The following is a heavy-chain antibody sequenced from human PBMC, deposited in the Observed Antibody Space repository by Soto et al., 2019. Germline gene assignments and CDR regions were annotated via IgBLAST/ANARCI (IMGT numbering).Heavy chain of an antibody. J-gene: IGHJ4*02. CDR2: INHSGST. CDR1: GGSFSGYY. CDR3: ARGLYDYVWGSYRSYVYFDY. V-gene: IGHV4-34*01. D-gene: IGHD3-16*02. Sequence: ETLSLTCAVYGGSFSGYYWSWIRQPPGKGLEWIGEINHSGSTNYNPSLKSRVTISVDTSKNQFSLKLSSVTAADTAVYYCARGLYDYVWGSYRSYVYFDYWGQGTQVTVSS.